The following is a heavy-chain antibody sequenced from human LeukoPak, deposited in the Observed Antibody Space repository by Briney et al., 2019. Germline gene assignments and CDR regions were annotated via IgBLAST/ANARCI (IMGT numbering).Heavy chain of an antibody. J-gene: IGHJ4*02. V-gene: IGHV3-30-3*01. CDR2: ISYDGSNK. CDR3: AKDRTEYSNYGGYSDS. CDR1: GFTFSNYA. D-gene: IGHD4-11*01. Sequence: GGSLRLSCAASGFTFSNYAMHWVRQAPGKGLEWVAIISYDGSNKDYADSVKGRFTISRDNSKNTLYLQMNSLRPEDTAVYYCAKDRTEYSNYGGYSDSWGQGTLVTVSS.